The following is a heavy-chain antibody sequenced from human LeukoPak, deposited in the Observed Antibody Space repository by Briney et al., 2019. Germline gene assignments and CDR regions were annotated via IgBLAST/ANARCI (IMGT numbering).Heavy chain of an antibody. CDR2: ITYDGSRA. Sequence: GGSLRLSCAGSGFTFGGYGMHWFRQTPGKGLEWVAVITYDGSRAFYADSVKGRFTISRDNSKNTMSVQMDDLRAEDTAAYYCTRYNNDHFDYWGQGTLVTVSS. CDR3: TRYNNDHFDY. V-gene: IGHV3-33*01. CDR1: GFTFGGYG. J-gene: IGHJ4*02. D-gene: IGHD1-14*01.